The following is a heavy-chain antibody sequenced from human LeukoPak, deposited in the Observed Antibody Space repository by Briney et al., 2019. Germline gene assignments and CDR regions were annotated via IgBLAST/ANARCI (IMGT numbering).Heavy chain of an antibody. CDR1: GYTFTGYY. Sequence: ASVKVSCKASGYTFTGYYMHWVRQAPGQGLEWMGWINPNSGGTNYAQKFQGRVTMTRDTSISTAYMELSSLRSEDTAAYYCARADYYDSSGSDYWGQGTLVTVSS. CDR2: INPNSGGT. J-gene: IGHJ4*02. D-gene: IGHD3-22*01. V-gene: IGHV1-2*02. CDR3: ARADYYDSSGSDY.